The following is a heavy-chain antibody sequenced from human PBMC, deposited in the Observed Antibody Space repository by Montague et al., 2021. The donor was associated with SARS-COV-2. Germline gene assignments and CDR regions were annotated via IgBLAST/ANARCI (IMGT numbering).Heavy chain of an antibody. CDR1: SGSISNDIYY. CDR3: ARHDIQLRFEL. V-gene: IGHV4-39*01. D-gene: IGHD5-18*01. Sequence: SETLSLTCTVSSGSISNDIYYWGWIRQPPGKGPEWIGGSRYGGTSYYNPSLKSRVTISIDPSKNQFPLKMTAVTAADTAVYFCARHDIQLRFELWGRGTLVTVSS. CDR2: SRYGGTS. J-gene: IGHJ2*01.